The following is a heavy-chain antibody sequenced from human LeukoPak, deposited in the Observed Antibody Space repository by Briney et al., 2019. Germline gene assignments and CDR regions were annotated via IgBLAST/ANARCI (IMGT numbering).Heavy chain of an antibody. V-gene: IGHV3-11*01. Sequence: KPGGSLRLSCAASGFTFSDYYMSWIRQAPGKGLEWVSYISSSGSTIYYADSVKGRFTISRDNSKNTLYLQMNSLRAEDTAIYFCAKDSYNHNGRWDAFDIWGLGTMVTVSA. J-gene: IGHJ3*02. CDR1: GFTFSDYY. D-gene: IGHD1-14*01. CDR2: ISSSGSTI. CDR3: AKDSYNHNGRWDAFDI.